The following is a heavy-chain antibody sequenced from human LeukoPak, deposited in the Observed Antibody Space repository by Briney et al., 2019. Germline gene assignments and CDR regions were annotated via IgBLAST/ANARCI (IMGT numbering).Heavy chain of an antibody. CDR2: ISASGGST. Sequence: GGSLRLSCAASGFTFRTYAMSWVRQAPGKGLEWVSVISASGGSTYYADSVKGRFTISRDNSKNTVSLQMNSLRADDTAFYYCAKDQAFGVLPDWGQGTLVTVSS. CDR1: GFTFRTYA. D-gene: IGHD3-3*01. J-gene: IGHJ4*02. V-gene: IGHV3-23*01. CDR3: AKDQAFGVLPD.